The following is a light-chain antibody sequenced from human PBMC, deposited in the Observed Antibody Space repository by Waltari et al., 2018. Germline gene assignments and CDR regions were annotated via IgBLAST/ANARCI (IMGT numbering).Light chain of an antibody. V-gene: IGKV4-1*01. J-gene: IGKJ2*01. CDR1: HSLLYYSNNKNY. CDR2: WAS. Sequence: DIVMTQSPDSLTGSLCARATINCKSTHSLLYYSNNKNYISWYQQKPGQAPKLLIYWASTRDSGVPDRFSGSGSETDFTLTISSLQAEDVAVYHCHQYFAPPYTFGRGTKLEIK. CDR3: HQYFAPPYT.